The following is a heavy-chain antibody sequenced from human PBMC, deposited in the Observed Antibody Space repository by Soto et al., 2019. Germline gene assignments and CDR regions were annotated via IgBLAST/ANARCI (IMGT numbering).Heavy chain of an antibody. J-gene: IGHJ6*02. D-gene: IGHD2-2*01. CDR1: GYTFTSYD. Sequence: QVQLVQSGAEVKKPGASVKVSCKASGYTFTSYDINWVRQATGQGLEGMGWMNANSGNTGYAQKFQGRVTMTRNTSISTAYMELSSLRSEDTAVYYCARRSGYQLLQTAYGMDVWGQGTTVTVSS. CDR2: MNANSGNT. V-gene: IGHV1-8*01. CDR3: ARRSGYQLLQTAYGMDV.